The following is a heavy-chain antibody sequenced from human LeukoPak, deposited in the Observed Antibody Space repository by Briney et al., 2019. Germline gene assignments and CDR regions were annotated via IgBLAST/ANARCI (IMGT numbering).Heavy chain of an antibody. CDR2: IYYSGST. V-gene: IGHV4-59*01. J-gene: IGHJ4*02. CDR3: ARVTGYRIEDYFDY. D-gene: IGHD6-13*01. CDR1: GGSFSGYY. Sequence: TSETLSLTCAVYGGSFSGYYWSWIRQPPGKGLEWIGYIYYSGSTNYNPSLKSRVTISVETSKNEFSLKLRSVTAADTAVYYCARVTGYRIEDYFDYWGQGTLVTVSS.